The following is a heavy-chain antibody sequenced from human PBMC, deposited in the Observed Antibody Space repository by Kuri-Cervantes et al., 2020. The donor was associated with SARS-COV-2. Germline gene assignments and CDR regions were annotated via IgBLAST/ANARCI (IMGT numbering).Heavy chain of an antibody. V-gene: IGHV3-11*01. CDR3: SRDQVSAAGTAIY. J-gene: IGHJ4*02. CDR1: GFTFRDYY. CDR2: ISSSDSTT. D-gene: IGHD6-13*01. Sequence: GESLKISCVASGFTFRDYYMSWIRQAPGKGLEWISYISSSDSTTYYADSVKGRFTISRDNAKRTLFLQMNSLRVDDTAVYYCSRDQVSAAGTAIYWGQGALVTVSS.